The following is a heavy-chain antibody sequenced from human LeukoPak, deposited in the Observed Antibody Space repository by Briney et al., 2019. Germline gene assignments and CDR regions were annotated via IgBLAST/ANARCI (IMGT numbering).Heavy chain of an antibody. V-gene: IGHV3-11*01. D-gene: IGHD6-19*01. CDR2: ISSSGSTI. CDR1: GFTFSDYY. Sequence: GGSLRLSCAASGFTFSDYYMSWIRQAPGRGLEWVSYISSSGSTIYYADSVKGRFTISRDNAKNSLYLQMNSLRAEDTAVYYCAVYSSGFVWSAWGQGTLVTVSS. J-gene: IGHJ5*02. CDR3: AVYSSGFVWSA.